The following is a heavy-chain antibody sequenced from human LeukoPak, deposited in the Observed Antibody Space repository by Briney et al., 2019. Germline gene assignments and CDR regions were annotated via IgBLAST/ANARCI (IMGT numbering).Heavy chain of an antibody. CDR2: ISGSGGST. Sequence: GASLRLSCAASGLTFSGYAMSWVRQAPGKGLEWVSAISGSGGSTYYADSVKGRFTISRDNSKNTLYLQMNSLRAEDTAVYYCAKEHYYDSSGYPEYFDYWGQGTLVTVSS. V-gene: IGHV3-23*01. J-gene: IGHJ4*02. D-gene: IGHD3-22*01. CDR3: AKEHYYDSSGYPEYFDY. CDR1: GLTFSGYA.